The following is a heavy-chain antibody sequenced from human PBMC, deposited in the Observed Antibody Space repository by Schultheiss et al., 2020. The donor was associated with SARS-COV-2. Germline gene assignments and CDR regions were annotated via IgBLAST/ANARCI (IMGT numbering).Heavy chain of an antibody. J-gene: IGHJ2*01. V-gene: IGHV4-4*07. D-gene: IGHD3-22*01. CDR3: ASTYDSSGYYARSYWYFDL. Sequence: SETLSLTCTVSGGSISSYYWSWIRQPAGKGLEWIGRIYTSGSTNYNPSLKSRVTISVDTSKNQFSLKLSSVTAADTAVYYCASTYDSSGYYARSYWYFDLWGRGTLVTVSS. CDR2: IYTSGST. CDR1: GGSISSYY.